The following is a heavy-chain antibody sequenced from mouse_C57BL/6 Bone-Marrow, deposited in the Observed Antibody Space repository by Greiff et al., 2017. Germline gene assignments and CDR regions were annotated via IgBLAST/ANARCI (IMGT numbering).Heavy chain of an antibody. Sequence: QVQLQQPVAELVMPGASVKLSCKASGYTFTSYWMHWVKQRPGQGLEWIGEIDPSDSYTNYNQKFKGKSTLTVDKSSSTAYMQLSSLTSEDSAVYYCARDYGTAYYARDYWGQGTSVTVSS. CDR1: GYTFTSYW. V-gene: IGHV1-69*01. CDR2: IDPSDSYT. D-gene: IGHD2-4*01. CDR3: ARDYGTAYYARDY. J-gene: IGHJ4*01.